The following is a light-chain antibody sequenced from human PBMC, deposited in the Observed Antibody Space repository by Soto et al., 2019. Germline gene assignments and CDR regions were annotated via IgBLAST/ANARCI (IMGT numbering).Light chain of an antibody. Sequence: EIVVTQSPCTLSLSPGERATLSCRASQSVSSNYFAWYQQKPGQAPRLLIYGASNRAIGIPDRFSGSGSGTDFTLTISRLEPEDFAVYYCQQCGSSLWTFGQGTKVDIK. CDR3: QQCGSSLWT. CDR1: QSVSSNY. CDR2: GAS. V-gene: IGKV3-20*01. J-gene: IGKJ1*01.